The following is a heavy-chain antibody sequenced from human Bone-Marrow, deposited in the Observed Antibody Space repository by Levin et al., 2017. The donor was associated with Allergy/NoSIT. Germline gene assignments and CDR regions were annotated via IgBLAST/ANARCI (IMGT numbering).Heavy chain of an antibody. CDR1: GYTFTGYY. J-gene: IGHJ4*02. D-gene: IGHD6-13*01. CDR3: AITAGPTGFDF. Sequence: ASVKVSCKTSGYTFTGYYVNWVRQAPGEGLEWMGHFSAYNDDATYAQKFQGRVTMTADTATTTAYMELRSLRSDDTALYYCAITAGPTGFDFWGQGTLVSVSS. CDR2: FSAYNDDA. V-gene: IGHV1-18*01.